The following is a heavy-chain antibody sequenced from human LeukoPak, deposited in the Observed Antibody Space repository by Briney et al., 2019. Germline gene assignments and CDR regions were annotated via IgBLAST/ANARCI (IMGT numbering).Heavy chain of an antibody. J-gene: IGHJ1*01. D-gene: IGHD6-6*01. CDR1: GGTFSSYA. V-gene: IGHV1-69*05. Sequence: SVKVSCKASGGTFSSYAISWVRQAPGHGLEWTGGIIPIFGTANYAQKFQGRVTITTDESTSTAYMEPSSLPSEDPAVTVRLMTSIAANCTGFKHCGEGSPASVSS. CDR3: LMTSIAANCTGFKH. CDR2: IIPIFGTA.